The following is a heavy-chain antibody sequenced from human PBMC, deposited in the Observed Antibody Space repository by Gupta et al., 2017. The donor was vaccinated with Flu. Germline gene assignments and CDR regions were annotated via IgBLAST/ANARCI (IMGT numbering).Heavy chain of an antibody. CDR1: GGANSWEGHS. D-gene: IGHD1-1*01. Sequence: QLQLQESGPGLVNPSETLSLHGTVPGGANSWEGHSWGWIRQVPGKTLEWIGSVDHSGNPYRDPSLRSRVSVFVDTSKNQFSLKLTSVTAADTAIYYCMRSNEYYYNMDVWGQGTTVTVSS. CDR3: MRSNEYYYNMDV. CDR2: VDHSGNP. V-gene: IGHV4-39*01. J-gene: IGHJ6*02.